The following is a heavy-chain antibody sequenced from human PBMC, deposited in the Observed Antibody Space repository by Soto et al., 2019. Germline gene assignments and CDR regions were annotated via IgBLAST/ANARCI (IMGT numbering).Heavy chain of an antibody. CDR2: IYYSGST. CDR3: ARRPGIAAAGTFDY. D-gene: IGHD6-13*01. V-gene: IGHV4-59*12. J-gene: IGHJ4*02. Sequence: SETLSLTCTVSGGSISSYYWSWIRQPPGKGLEWIGYIYYSGSTNYNPSLKSRVTISVDTSKNQFSLKLSSVTAADTAVYYCARRPGIAAAGTFDYWGQGTLVTVSS. CDR1: GGSISSYY.